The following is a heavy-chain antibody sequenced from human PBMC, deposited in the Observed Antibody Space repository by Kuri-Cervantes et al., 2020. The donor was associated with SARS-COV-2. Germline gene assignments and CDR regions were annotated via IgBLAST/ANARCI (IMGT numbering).Heavy chain of an antibody. J-gene: IGHJ6*02. CDR1: GFTVSTNY. D-gene: IGHD2-15*01. CDR3: ARDSQLKGWHPHYYQYYTMDV. Sequence: ESLKISCAASGFTVSTNYMSWIRQPPGKGLDWIGNVYYNGITNYNPSLKNRVTISVDASKNQFSLRLRSVTAADTAVYYRARDSQLKGWHPHYYQYYTMDVWGQGTTVTVSS. V-gene: IGHV4-59*02. CDR2: VYYNGIT.